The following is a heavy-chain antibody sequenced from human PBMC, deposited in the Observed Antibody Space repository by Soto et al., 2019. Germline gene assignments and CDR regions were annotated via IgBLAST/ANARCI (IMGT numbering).Heavy chain of an antibody. CDR2: ISDDGSNK. J-gene: IGHJ4*02. V-gene: IGHV3-30-3*01. Sequence: VQLVESGGGVVQPGRSLRLSCAASGFTFSSYAMHWVRQAPGKGLEWVAVISDDGSNKYYADSVKGRFTISRDNSKNTRYLQLNRLRAEDTAGYYGARARLDTPALDYWGQGTMVTVSS. CDR3: ARARLDTPALDY. D-gene: IGHD2-2*01. CDR1: GFTFSSYA.